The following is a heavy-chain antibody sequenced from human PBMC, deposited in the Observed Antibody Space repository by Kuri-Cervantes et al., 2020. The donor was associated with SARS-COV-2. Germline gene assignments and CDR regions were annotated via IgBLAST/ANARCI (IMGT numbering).Heavy chain of an antibody. CDR2: IYYSGST. V-gene: IGHV4-39*01. J-gene: IGHJ4*02. CDR1: GFTFSSYE. CDR3: ARSVNDFWSSSAVSLSTNYFDY. D-gene: IGHD3-3*01. Sequence: ESLKISCAASGFTFSSYEMYWSRQPPGKGLEWIGSIYYSGSTYHNPSLKSRVTISVDTSKNQFSLKLSSVTAADTAVYYCARSVNDFWSSSAVSLSTNYFDYWGQGTLVTVSS.